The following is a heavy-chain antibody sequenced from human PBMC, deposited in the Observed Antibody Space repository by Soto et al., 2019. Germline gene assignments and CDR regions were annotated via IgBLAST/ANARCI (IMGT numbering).Heavy chain of an antibody. V-gene: IGHV4-34*01. CDR3: ARGEHYDILTGYYDY. CDR2: INHSGST. Sequence: SETLSLTCAVYGGSFSGYYWSWIRQPPGKGLEWIGEINHSGSTNYNPSLKSRVTISVDMSKNQFSLKLSSVTAADTAVYYCARGEHYDILTGYYDYWGQGTLVTVSS. CDR1: GGSFSGYY. J-gene: IGHJ4*02. D-gene: IGHD3-9*01.